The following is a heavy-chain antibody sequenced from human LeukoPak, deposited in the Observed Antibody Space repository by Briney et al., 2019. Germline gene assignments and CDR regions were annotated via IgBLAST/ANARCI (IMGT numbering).Heavy chain of an antibody. J-gene: IGHJ4*02. CDR3: ARRPRYCSGGSCYFDY. V-gene: IGHV4-39*01. Sequence: SETLSLTCTVSGGSIISTAYYWGWIRQPPGKGLEWIGSIYYSGSTYCNPSLKSRVTISVDTSKNQFSLKLSSVTAADTAVYYCARRPRYCSGGSCYFDYWGQGTLVTVSS. CDR1: GGSIISTAYY. D-gene: IGHD2-15*01. CDR2: IYYSGST.